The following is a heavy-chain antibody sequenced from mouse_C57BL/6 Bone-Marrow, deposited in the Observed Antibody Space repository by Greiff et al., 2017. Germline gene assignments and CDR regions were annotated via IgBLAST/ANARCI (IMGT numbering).Heavy chain of an antibody. V-gene: IGHV1-22*01. D-gene: IGHD4-1*01. J-gene: IGHJ2*01. Sequence: VQLQQSGPELVKPGASVKMSCKASGYTFTDYNMHWVKQSHGKSLEWIGYINPNNGGTSYNQKFKGKATLTVNKSSSTAYMELRSLTSEDSAVYYCGGWIGDIDWDVYWGQGTTLTVSS. CDR2: INPNNGGT. CDR1: GYTFTDYN. CDR3: GGWIGDIDWDVY.